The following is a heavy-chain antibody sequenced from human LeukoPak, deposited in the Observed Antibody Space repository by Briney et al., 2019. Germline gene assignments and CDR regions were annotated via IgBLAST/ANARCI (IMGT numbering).Heavy chain of an antibody. V-gene: IGHV3-7*01. CDR2: IKQDGSEK. J-gene: IGHJ5*02. Sequence: GGSLRLSCAASGFTFSSYWMSWVRQAPGKGLEWVANIKQDGSEKYYVDSVKGRFTISRDNAKNSLYLQMNSLRAEDTAVYYCAGNRDYYDSSDYSRWFDPWGQGTLVTVSS. CDR3: AGNRDYYDSSDYSRWFDP. CDR1: GFTFSSYW. D-gene: IGHD3-22*01.